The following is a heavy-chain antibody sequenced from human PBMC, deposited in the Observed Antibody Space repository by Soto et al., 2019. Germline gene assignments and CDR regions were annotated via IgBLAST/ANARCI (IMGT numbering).Heavy chain of an antibody. CDR3: ARVSVVVPAALKY. CDR2: INAGNGNT. J-gene: IGHJ4*02. D-gene: IGHD2-2*01. V-gene: IGHV1-3*01. CDR1: GYTFTSYA. Sequence: ASVKVSCKASGYTFTSYAMHWVRQAPEQRLEWMGWINAGNGNTKYSQKFQGRVTITRDTSASTAYMELSSLRSEDTAVYYCARVSVVVPAALKYWGQGTLVTVSS.